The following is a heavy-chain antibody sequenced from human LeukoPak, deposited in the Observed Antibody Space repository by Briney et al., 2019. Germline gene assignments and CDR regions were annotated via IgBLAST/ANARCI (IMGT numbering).Heavy chain of an antibody. Sequence: KPSETLSLTCAVYGGSFSGYYWSWIRQPPGKGLEWIGYIYYSGSTNYNPSLKSRVTISVDTSKNQFSLKLSSVAAADTAVYYCASYGDYLSGYFDYWGQGTLVTVSS. J-gene: IGHJ4*02. CDR2: IYYSGST. CDR1: GGSFSGYY. CDR3: ASYGDYLSGYFDY. D-gene: IGHD4-17*01. V-gene: IGHV4-59*08.